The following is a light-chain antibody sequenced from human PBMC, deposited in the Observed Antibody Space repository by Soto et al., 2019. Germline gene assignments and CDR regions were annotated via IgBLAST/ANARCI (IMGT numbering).Light chain of an antibody. J-gene: IGLJ2*01. V-gene: IGLV2-11*01. CDR3: SSYAGTYTHVV. CDR1: SSDVGAYDY. CDR2: DVF. Sequence: QSVLTQPRSVSGSPGQSVTISCTGTSSDVGAYDYVSWYQQYPGKAPKLMIYDVFKRPSGVPDRFSGSKSGNTASLTISGLQAEDEADYYCSSYAGTYTHVVIGGRTKLTVL.